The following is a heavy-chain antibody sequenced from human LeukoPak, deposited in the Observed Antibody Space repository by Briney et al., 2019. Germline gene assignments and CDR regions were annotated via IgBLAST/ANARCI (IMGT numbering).Heavy chain of an antibody. CDR3: ARDVGDSSGYYYVGY. V-gene: IGHV4-59*01. J-gene: IGHJ4*02. CDR1: GGSISSYY. CDR2: IYYSGST. Sequence: PSETLSLTCTVSGGSISSYYRSWIRQPPGKGLEWIGYIYYSGSTNYNPSLKSRVTISVDTSKNQFSLKLSSVTAADTAVYYCARDVGDSSGYYYVGYWGQGTLVTVSS. D-gene: IGHD3-22*01.